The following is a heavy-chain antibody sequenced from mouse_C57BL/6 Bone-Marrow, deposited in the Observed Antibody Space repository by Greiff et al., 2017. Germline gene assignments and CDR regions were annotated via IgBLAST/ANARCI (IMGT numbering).Heavy chain of an antibody. CDR2: IYPRSGNT. CDR3: ARGSSGYVWFAY. D-gene: IGHD3-2*02. V-gene: IGHV1-81*01. CDR1: GYTFTSYG. Sequence: QVQLKESGAELARPGASVKLSCKASGYTFTSYGISWVKQRTGQGLEWIGEIYPRSGNTYYNEKFKGKATLTADKSSSTAYMALRSLTSEDSAVYFCARGSSGYVWFAYWGQGTLVTVSA. J-gene: IGHJ3*01.